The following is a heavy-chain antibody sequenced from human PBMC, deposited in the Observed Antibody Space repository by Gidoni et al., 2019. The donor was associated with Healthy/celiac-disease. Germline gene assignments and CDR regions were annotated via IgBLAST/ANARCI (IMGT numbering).Heavy chain of an antibody. CDR3: AKDRYYDFWSGPPTDAFDI. Sequence: AISGSGGSTYYADSVKCRFTISRDNSKNTLYLQMNSLSAEDTAVYYCAKDRYYDFWSGPPTDAFDIWGQGTMVTVSS. J-gene: IGHJ3*02. D-gene: IGHD3-3*01. V-gene: IGHV3-23*01. CDR2: ISGSGGST.